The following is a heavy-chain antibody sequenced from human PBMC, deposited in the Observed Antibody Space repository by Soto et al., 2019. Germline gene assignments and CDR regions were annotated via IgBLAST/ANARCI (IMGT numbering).Heavy chain of an antibody. J-gene: IGHJ3*02. V-gene: IGHV3-33*01. Sequence: QVQLVESGGGVVQPGRSLRLSCAASGFTFSSYGMHWVRQAPGKGLEWVAVIWYDGSNKYYADSVKGRFTISRDNSKNTLYLQMNSLRAEDTAVYYCAREWPVSPKHAFDIWGQGTMVTVSS. D-gene: IGHD5-12*01. CDR3: AREWPVSPKHAFDI. CDR1: GFTFSSYG. CDR2: IWYDGSNK.